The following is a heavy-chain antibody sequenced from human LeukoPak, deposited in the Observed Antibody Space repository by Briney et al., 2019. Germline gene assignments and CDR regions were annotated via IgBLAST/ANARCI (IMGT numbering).Heavy chain of an antibody. D-gene: IGHD3-9*01. CDR2: INHSGST. J-gene: IGHJ4*02. CDR1: GGSFSGYY. CDR3: ARGSLTIFL. Sequence: KTSETLSLTCAVYGGSFSGYYWSWIRQPPGKGLEWIGEINHSGSTNYNPSLKSRVTISVDTSKNQFSLKLSSVTPADTAVYYCARGSLTIFLWGQGTLVTVSS. V-gene: IGHV4-34*01.